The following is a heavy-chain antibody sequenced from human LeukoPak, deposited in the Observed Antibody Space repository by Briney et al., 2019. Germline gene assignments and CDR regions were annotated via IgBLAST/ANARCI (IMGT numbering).Heavy chain of an antibody. D-gene: IGHD2-2*01. V-gene: IGHV3-20*04. Sequence: PGGSLRLSCVASGFTFDDFGLSWVRQVPGRGLEWVARISWNGANTGYADSVKGRFTIPRDNAENSLFLQMNSLTADDTALYYCARDHCSSTTCYFEDWGQGTLVTVSS. J-gene: IGHJ4*02. CDR2: ISWNGANT. CDR1: GFTFDDFG. CDR3: ARDHCSSTTCYFED.